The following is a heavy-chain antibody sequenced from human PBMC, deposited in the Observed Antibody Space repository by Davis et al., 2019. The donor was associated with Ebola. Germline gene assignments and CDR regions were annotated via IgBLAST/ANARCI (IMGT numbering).Heavy chain of an antibody. CDR1: GGSISSYY. CDR2: IYTSGST. D-gene: IGHD3-22*01. CDR3: ARLRGGYSRRGYWFDP. J-gene: IGHJ5*02. Sequence: PSETLSLTCTVSGGSISSYYWSWIRQPAGKGLEWIGRIYTSGSTNYNPSLKSRVTISVDTSKYQFSLKLSSVTAADTAVYYCARLRGGYSRRGYWFDPWGQGTLVTVSS. V-gene: IGHV4-4*07.